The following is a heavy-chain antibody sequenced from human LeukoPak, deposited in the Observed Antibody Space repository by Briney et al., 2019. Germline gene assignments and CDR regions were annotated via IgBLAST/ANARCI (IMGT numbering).Heavy chain of an antibody. CDR2: ISAYNGNT. CDR3: ARDVGCSSTSCYAHFDY. D-gene: IGHD2-2*01. CDR1: GYTFTSYG. J-gene: IGHJ4*02. Sequence: ASVKVSCKASGYTFTSYGISWVRQAPGQGLEWMGWISAYNGNTNYAQKLQGRVTMTTDTSTSTAYMELRSLGSDDTAVYYCARDVGCSSTSCYAHFDYWGQGTLVTVSS. V-gene: IGHV1-18*04.